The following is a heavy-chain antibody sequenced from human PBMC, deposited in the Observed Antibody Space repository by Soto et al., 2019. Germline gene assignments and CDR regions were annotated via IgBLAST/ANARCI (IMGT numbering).Heavy chain of an antibody. D-gene: IGHD5-18*01. CDR3: ARVDTAMGHSFDY. Sequence: QVQLVESGGGLVKPGGSLRLSCAASGFTFSDYYMSWIRQAPGKGLEWVSYISSSSSYTNYADSVKGRFTISRDNAKNSLYLQMSSLRAEDTAVYYCARVDTAMGHSFDYWGQGTLVTVSS. CDR1: GFTFSDYY. V-gene: IGHV3-11*05. CDR2: ISSSSSYT. J-gene: IGHJ4*02.